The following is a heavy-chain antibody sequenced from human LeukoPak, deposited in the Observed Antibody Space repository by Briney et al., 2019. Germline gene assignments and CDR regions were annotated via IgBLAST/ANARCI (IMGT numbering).Heavy chain of an antibody. D-gene: IGHD6-13*01. CDR1: GFTFSSYE. CDR3: ASSSWYALDY. Sequence: GGSLRLSCAASGFTFSSYEMNWVRQAPGKGLEWISYISSSGSTMYNADSVKGRFTISRDNAKNSLYLQMNSLRAEDTAIYYCASSSWYALDYWGQGTLVTVSS. J-gene: IGHJ4*02. CDR2: ISSSGSTM. V-gene: IGHV3-48*03.